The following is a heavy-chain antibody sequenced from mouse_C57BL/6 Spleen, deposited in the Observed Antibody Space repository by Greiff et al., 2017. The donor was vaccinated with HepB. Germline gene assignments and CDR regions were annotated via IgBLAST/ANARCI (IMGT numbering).Heavy chain of an antibody. J-gene: IGHJ3*01. CDR3: VRQGSGPWFAY. Sequence: EVMLVESGGGLVQPKGSLKLSCAASGFSFNTYAMNWVRQAPGKGLEWVARIRSKSNNYATYYADSVKDRFTISRDDSESMLYLQRNNLKTEDTAMYYCVRQGSGPWFAYWGQGTLVTVSA. V-gene: IGHV10-1*01. CDR2: IRSKSNNYAT. CDR1: GFSFNTYA. D-gene: IGHD3-1*01.